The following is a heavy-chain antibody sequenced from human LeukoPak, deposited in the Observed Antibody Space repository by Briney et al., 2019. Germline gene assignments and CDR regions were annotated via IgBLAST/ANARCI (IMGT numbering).Heavy chain of an antibody. V-gene: IGHV4-59*08. Sequence: SETLSLTCTVSGGSISSYYWSWIRQPPGKGLEWIGYIYYSGSTNYNPSLKSRVTISVDTSKNQFSLKLSSVTAADTAVYYCASRGAAAGIGSVTWFDPWGQGTLVTVSS. CDR1: GGSISSYY. J-gene: IGHJ5*02. D-gene: IGHD6-13*01. CDR3: ASRGAAAGIGSVTWFDP. CDR2: IYYSGST.